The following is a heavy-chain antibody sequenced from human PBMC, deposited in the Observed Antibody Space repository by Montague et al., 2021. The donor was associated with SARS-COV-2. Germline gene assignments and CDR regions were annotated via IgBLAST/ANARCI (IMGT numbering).Heavy chain of an antibody. CDR1: GSFFASRSLY. CDR3: ARGGGGKNSPLYYGLDG. D-gene: IGHD2/OR15-2a*01. V-gene: IGHV4-39*07. J-gene: IGHJ6*02. CDR2: VFYTGTT. Sequence: SETLSLTCSVAGSFFASRSLYWGWIRQPPGKGLEWLGNVFYTGTTSYNPSLKSRVAISMDTSKNQFSLNLRSMTGADTAVYYCARGGGGKNSPLYYGLDGWGQGTTVIVSS.